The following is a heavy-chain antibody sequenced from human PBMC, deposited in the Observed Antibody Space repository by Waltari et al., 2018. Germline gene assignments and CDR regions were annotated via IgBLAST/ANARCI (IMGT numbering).Heavy chain of an antibody. V-gene: IGHV3-23*01. CDR1: GFTFSSYA. CDR2: SSGSGGST. D-gene: IGHD3-10*01. J-gene: IGHJ4*02. Sequence: EVQLLESGGGLVQPGGSLRLSCAASGFTFSSYAMRWVRQAPGKGLEWVSASSGSGGSTYYADSVKGRFTISRDNSKNTLYLQMNSLRAEDTAVYYCAKVGELVVKYFDYWGQGTLVTVSS. CDR3: AKVGELVVKYFDY.